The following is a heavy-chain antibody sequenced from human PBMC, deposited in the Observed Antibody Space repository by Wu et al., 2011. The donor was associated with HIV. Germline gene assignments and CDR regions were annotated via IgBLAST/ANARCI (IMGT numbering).Heavy chain of an antibody. V-gene: IGHV1-46*01. CDR3: ARGATPGWQDDAFDL. D-gene: IGHD6-19*01. J-gene: IGHJ3*01. CDR2: INPSGGST. CDR1: GYIFTSYY. Sequence: QVQLVQSGAEVKKPGASVKVSCKASGYIFTSYYINWVRQAPGQGLEWMGIINPSGGSTSYAQKFQGRVTMTRDTSTNTVYMELSSLRSEDTAMYYCARGATPGWQDDAFDLWGQGTMVTVSS.